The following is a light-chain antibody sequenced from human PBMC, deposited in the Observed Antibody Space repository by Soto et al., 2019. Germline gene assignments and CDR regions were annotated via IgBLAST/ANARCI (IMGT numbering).Light chain of an antibody. V-gene: IGLV2-8*01. CDR1: SSDIGGYDH. CDR2: EVT. Sequence: QTPSASGSPGQSVTISCTGTSSDIGGYDHVSWYQQHPGKAPKVMIYEVTKRPSGVPDRFSGSKAGNTASLTVFGLQAEDEADYYCQSYDSSLSGYVFGTGTQLTVL. J-gene: IGLJ1*01. CDR3: QSYDSSLSGYV.